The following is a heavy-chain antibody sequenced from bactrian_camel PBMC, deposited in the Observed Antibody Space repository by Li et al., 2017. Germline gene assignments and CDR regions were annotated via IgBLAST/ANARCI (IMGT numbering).Heavy chain of an antibody. CDR3: VSLEAGYNWHKC. Sequence: HVQLVESGGGLVQPGGSLRLSCSASGYPLSTYCVDWFRRAPGKEREGVAVLDRFDSTKYADSVKGRFTISRDNAQNMVYLQANSLNPEDTAMYYCVSLEAGYNWHKCWGPGTQVTVS. CDR1: GYPLSTYC. J-gene: IGHJ4*01. V-gene: IGHV3S53*01. CDR2: LDRFDST. D-gene: IGHD8*01.